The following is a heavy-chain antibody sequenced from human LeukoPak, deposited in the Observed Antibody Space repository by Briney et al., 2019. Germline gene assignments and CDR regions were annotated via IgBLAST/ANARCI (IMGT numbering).Heavy chain of an antibody. J-gene: IGHJ4*02. CDR3: AKALGGYHFDY. V-gene: IGHV3-23*01. CDR2: ISCSGGNT. Sequence: GGSLRLSCAASGFTFSSYGMSWVRQAPGKGLEWVSSISCSGGNTYYADSVKGRFTIARDNSKNTLFLHMNSLRAEDTAVYYCAKALGGYHFDYWGQGTLVTVSS. CDR1: GFTFSSYG. D-gene: IGHD3-16*01.